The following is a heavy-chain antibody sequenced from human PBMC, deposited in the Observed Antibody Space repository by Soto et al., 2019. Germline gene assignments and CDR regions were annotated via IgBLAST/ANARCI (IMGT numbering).Heavy chain of an antibody. CDR2: ISYDGSNK. D-gene: IGHD3-22*01. J-gene: IGHJ4*02. V-gene: IGHV3-30-3*01. CDR1: GFTFSSYA. Sequence: QVQLVESGGGVVQPGRSLRLSCAASGFTFSSYAMHWVRQAPGKGLEWVAVISYDGSNKYYADSVNGRFTISRDNSKNTLYLQMNSLRAEDTAVYYCARDRRYYDSSGCNDYWGKETLVTVSS. CDR3: ARDRRYYDSSGCNDY.